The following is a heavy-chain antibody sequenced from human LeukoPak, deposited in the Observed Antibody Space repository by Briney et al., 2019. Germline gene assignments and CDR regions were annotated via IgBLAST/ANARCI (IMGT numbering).Heavy chain of an antibody. Sequence: GGSLRLSCVVSGFTFRSHAMSWVRQAPEKGLEFVSGIYENGGTTYYADSVKGRFSISRDNSKNTLYLQMDSLRGEDTAVYYCAKDFRIGYSAHFDYWGQGALVTVSS. CDR1: GFTFRSHA. V-gene: IGHV3-23*01. J-gene: IGHJ4*02. CDR2: IYENGGTT. CDR3: AKDFRIGYSAHFDY. D-gene: IGHD2-21*01.